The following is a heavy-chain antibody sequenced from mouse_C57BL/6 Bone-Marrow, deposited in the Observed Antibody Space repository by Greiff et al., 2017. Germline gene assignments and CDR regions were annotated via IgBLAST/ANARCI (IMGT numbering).Heavy chain of an antibody. CDR1: GYTFTSYG. CDR3: AIVTTVVATGAMDY. CDR2: IYPRSGNT. Sequence: VMLVESGAELARPGASVKLSCKASGYTFTSYGISWVKQRTGQGLEWIGEIYPRSGNTYYNEKFKGKATLTADKSSSTAYMELRSLTSEDSAVYFCAIVTTVVATGAMDYWGQGTSVTVSS. D-gene: IGHD1-1*01. J-gene: IGHJ4*01. V-gene: IGHV1-81*01.